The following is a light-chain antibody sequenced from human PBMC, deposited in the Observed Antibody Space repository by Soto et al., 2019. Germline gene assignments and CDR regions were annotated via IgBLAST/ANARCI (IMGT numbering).Light chain of an antibody. J-gene: IGLJ2*01. V-gene: IGLV3-1*01. CDR1: KLGDKY. CDR2: QDT. Sequence: SYELTQPPSVSVSPGQTASITCSGNKLGDKYVCWYQQKPGQSPLLVIYQDTKRPSGIPERFSGSNSGNTATLTISGTQAMDEDDYYCQAWDSSTVVFGGGTKLTVL. CDR3: QAWDSSTVV.